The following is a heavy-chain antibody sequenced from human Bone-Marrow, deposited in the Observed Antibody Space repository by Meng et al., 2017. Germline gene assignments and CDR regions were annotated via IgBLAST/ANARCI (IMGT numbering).Heavy chain of an antibody. Sequence: ASVKVSCKASGYDFLKYGITWVRQAPGQGLEWMGRINPNSGGTNYAQKFQGRVTMTRDTSISTAYMELSRLRSDDTAVYYCARWVDTAMVTDVYYFDYWGQGTLVTVSS. CDR3: ARWVDTAMVTDVYYFDY. J-gene: IGHJ4*02. D-gene: IGHD5-18*01. CDR2: INPNSGGT. V-gene: IGHV1-2*06. CDR1: GYDFLKYG.